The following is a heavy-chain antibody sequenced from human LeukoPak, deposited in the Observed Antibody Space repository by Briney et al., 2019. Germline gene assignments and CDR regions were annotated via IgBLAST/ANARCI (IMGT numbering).Heavy chain of an antibody. Sequence: GGSLRLSCAASGFTFDDYAMHWVRQAPGKGLEWVSGISWNSGSIGYADSAKGRFTISRDNAKNSLYLQMNSLRAEDTALYYCAKDMIGTAALEFWGQGTLVTVSS. V-gene: IGHV3-9*01. D-gene: IGHD6-13*01. CDR3: AKDMIGTAALEF. J-gene: IGHJ4*02. CDR1: GFTFDDYA. CDR2: ISWNSGSI.